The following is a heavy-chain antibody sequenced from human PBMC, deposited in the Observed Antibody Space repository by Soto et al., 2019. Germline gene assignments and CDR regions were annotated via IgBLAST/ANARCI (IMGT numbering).Heavy chain of an antibody. CDR3: ARAWTATAGCAHWFDR. J-gene: IGHJ5*02. V-gene: IGHV4-31*01. CDR2: IHYSGST. D-gene: IGHD6-13*01. CDR1: GGSISGEGYY. Sequence: QVQLQESGPGLVEPSQTLSLTCTVSGGSISGEGYYWSWIRQYSGRGLEWIGYIHYSGSTYYNPSLNSPLPISLHTSKTQFVRKLSSVPAAATAVYYCARAWTATAGCAHWFDRWGQGTLVTVSS.